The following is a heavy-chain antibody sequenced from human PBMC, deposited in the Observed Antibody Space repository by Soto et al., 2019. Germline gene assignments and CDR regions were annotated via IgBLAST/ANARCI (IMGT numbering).Heavy chain of an antibody. CDR1: GYSFTNYW. J-gene: IGHJ4*02. CDR2: IDPSDSYT. Sequence: EVQLVQSGAEVKKPGESLRISCKGSGYSFTNYWINWVRQMPGKGLEWMGRIDPSDSYTDYSPSLQGHVTISADKSINTAYLQWSSLKASDTAMYDCARGRNYVSGSPFDYWGQGALVTVSS. V-gene: IGHV5-10-1*01. D-gene: IGHD3-10*01. CDR3: ARGRNYVSGSPFDY.